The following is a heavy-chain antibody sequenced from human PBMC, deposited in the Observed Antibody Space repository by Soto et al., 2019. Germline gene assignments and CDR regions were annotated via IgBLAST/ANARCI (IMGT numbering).Heavy chain of an antibody. V-gene: IGHV4-31*03. D-gene: IGHD2-15*01. Sequence: PSETLSLTCTVSGGSISSGGYYWNWIRQHPGKGLEWIGYIYYSGSTYYNTSLKSRVTISVDTSKNQFSLQLSSVTAADTALYYCARDHGYCSGGSCYGGLAFDYWGQGTLVTVSS. CDR2: IYYSGST. CDR3: ARDHGYCSGGSCYGGLAFDY. J-gene: IGHJ4*02. CDR1: GGSISSGGYY.